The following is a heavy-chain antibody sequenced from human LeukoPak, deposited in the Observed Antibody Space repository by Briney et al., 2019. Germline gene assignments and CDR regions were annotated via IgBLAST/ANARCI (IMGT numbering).Heavy chain of an antibody. CDR3: AREGSGWNNNNYYSDY. Sequence: SETPSLTCAVSGGSISSTNWWSWVRQPPGKGLEWIGEIYHSGSTNYNPSLKSRVTISVDKSKNQFSLKLSSVTAADTAVYYCAREGSGWNNNNYYSDYWGQGTLVTVSS. D-gene: IGHD6-19*01. CDR2: IYHSGST. V-gene: IGHV4-4*02. J-gene: IGHJ4*02. CDR1: GGSISSTNW.